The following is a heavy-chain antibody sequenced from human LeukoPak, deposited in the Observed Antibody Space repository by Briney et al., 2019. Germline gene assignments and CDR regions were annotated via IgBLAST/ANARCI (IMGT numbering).Heavy chain of an antibody. CDR3: AKDGSSSHFDY. V-gene: IGHV3-30*18. Sequence: GGSLRLSCAASGFTFSSYGMHWVRQAPDKGLEWVAVISYDGSNKYYADSVKGRFTISRDNSKNTLYLQMNSLRAEDTAVYYCAKDGSSSHFDYWGQGTLVTVSS. CDR1: GFTFSSYG. J-gene: IGHJ4*02. D-gene: IGHD6-6*01. CDR2: ISYDGSNK.